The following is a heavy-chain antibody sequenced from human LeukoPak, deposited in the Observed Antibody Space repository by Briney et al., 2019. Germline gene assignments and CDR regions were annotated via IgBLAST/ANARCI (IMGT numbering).Heavy chain of an antibody. CDR3: ARESESSGWYDY. D-gene: IGHD6-19*01. Sequence: GGSLGLSCTAPGFMFHDYAIHWVRQAPGKGLEWVSLISGDGGSTFYADSVKGRFTISRDNSKNSLYLQMNSLRSDDTALYYCARESESSGWYDYWGQGTLVTVSS. CDR1: GFMFHDYA. J-gene: IGHJ4*02. CDR2: ISGDGGST. V-gene: IGHV3-43*02.